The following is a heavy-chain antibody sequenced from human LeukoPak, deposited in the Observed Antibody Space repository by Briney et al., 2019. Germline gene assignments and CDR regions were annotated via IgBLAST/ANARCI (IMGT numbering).Heavy chain of an antibody. CDR3: ARQVGATTERWLDY. D-gene: IGHD1-26*01. J-gene: IGHJ4*02. CDR1: GGSISSYY. CDR2: IYYSGST. V-gene: IGHV4-59*08. Sequence: PSETLSLTCTVSGGSISSYYWSWIRQPPGKGLEWIGYIYYSGSTNHNPSLKSRVTISVDTSKNQFSLKLSSVTAADTAVYYCARQVGATTERWLDYWGQGTLVTVSS.